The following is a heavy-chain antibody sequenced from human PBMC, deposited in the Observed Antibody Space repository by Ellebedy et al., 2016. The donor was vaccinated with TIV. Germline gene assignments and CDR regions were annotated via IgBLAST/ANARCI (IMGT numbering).Heavy chain of an antibody. D-gene: IGHD4-23*01. CDR1: GGSISSSSYY. Sequence: SETLSLXCTVSGGSISSSSYYWGWIRQPPGKGLEWIGEINHSGSTNYNPSLKSRVTISVDTSKNQFSLKLSSVTAADTAVYYCAGIDTVVTQDDAFDIWGQGTMVTVSS. CDR2: INHSGST. V-gene: IGHV4-39*07. J-gene: IGHJ3*02. CDR3: AGIDTVVTQDDAFDI.